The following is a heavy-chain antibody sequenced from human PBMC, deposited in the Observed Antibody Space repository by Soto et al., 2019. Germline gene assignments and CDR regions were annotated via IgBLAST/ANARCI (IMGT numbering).Heavy chain of an antibody. J-gene: IGHJ4*02. CDR2: IWYDGSNK. CDR3: ARDWSSSWSYFDY. Sequence: QVQLVESGGGVVQPGRSLRLSCAASGFTFSSYGMHWVRQAPGKGLEWVAVIWYDGSNKYYADSVKGRFTISRDNSKNTLSLQMNSLRAEDTAVYYCARDWSSSWSYFDYWGQGTLVTVSS. CDR1: GFTFSSYG. V-gene: IGHV3-33*01. D-gene: IGHD6-13*01.